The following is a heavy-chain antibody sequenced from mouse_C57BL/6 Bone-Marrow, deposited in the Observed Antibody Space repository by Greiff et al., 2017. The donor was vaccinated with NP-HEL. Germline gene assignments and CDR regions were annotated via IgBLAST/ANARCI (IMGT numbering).Heavy chain of an antibody. CDR2: IYPGSGST. V-gene: IGHV1-55*01. J-gene: IGHJ3*01. CDR1: GYTFTSYW. CDR3: ASGGYYYGSSFAY. Sequence: QVQLKQPGAELVKPGASVKMSCKASGYTFTSYWITWVKQRPGQGLEWIGDIYPGSGSTNYNEKFKSKATLTVDTSSSTAYMQLSSLTSEDSAVYYCASGGYYYGSSFAYWGQGTLVTVSA. D-gene: IGHD1-1*01.